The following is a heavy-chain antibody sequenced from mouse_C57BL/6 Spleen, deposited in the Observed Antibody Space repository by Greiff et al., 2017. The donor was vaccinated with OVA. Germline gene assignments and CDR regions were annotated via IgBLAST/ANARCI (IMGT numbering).Heavy chain of an antibody. V-gene: IGHV1-80*01. J-gene: IGHJ2*01. CDR2: IYPGDGDT. CDR3: ARVITTVVANFDY. D-gene: IGHD1-1*01. CDR1: GYAFSSYW. Sequence: VQRVESGAELVKPGASVKISCKASGYAFSSYWMNWVKQRPGKGLEWIGQIYPGDGDTNYNGKFKGKATLTADKSSSTAYMQLSSLTSEDSAVYYCARVITTVVANFDYWGQGTTLTVSS.